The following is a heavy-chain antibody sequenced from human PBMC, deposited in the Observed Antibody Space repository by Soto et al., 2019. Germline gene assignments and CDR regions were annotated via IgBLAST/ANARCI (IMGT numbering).Heavy chain of an antibody. CDR3: ARVPTYYYDSSGYSGFDY. D-gene: IGHD3-22*01. CDR2: IIPIFGTA. V-gene: IGHV1-69*13. J-gene: IGHJ4*02. CDR1: GGTFSSYA. Sequence: AASVKVSCKASGGTFSSYAISWVRQAPGQGLEWMGGIIPIFGTANYAQKFQGRVTITADESTSTAYMELSSLRSEDTAVYYCARVPTYYYDSSGYSGFDYWGQGTLVTVSS.